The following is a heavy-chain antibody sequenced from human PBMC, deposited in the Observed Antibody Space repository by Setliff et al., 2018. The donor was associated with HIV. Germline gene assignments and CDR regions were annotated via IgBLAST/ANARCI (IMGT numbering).Heavy chain of an antibody. CDR3: ARRIYGNNPYFDY. D-gene: IGHD4-17*01. Sequence: SETLSLTCTVSGGSVGSGSYYWSWVRQPPGKGPEWIGYIYYTGSTNYNPSLKSRLTISVDTSKNQFSLKLRSVTAADTAIYYCARRIYGNNPYFDYWSQGTLVTVSS. V-gene: IGHV4-61*01. J-gene: IGHJ4*02. CDR2: IYYTGST. CDR1: GGSVGSGSYY.